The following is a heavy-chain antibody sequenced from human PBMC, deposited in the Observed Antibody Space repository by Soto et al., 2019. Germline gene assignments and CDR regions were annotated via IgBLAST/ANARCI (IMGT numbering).Heavy chain of an antibody. CDR2: INGDGSST. J-gene: IGHJ5*01. CDR1: GFTFSSHW. D-gene: IGHD1-7*01. Sequence: EVQLVESGGGLVQPGGSLRLSCAASGFTFSSHWMHWVRQAPGKGLVWVSRINGDGSSTSYAYSVKGRFTISRDNAKNMLYLQVNSLRADDTAVYYCAGSPGLSRISGTTLGAWGQGTLVTVSS. CDR3: AGSPGLSRISGTTLGA. V-gene: IGHV3-74*01.